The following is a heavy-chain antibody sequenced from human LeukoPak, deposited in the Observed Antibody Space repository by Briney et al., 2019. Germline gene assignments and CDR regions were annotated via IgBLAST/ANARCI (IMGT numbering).Heavy chain of an antibody. Sequence: VASVKVSCKASGYTFTSHDINWVRQATGQGLEWMGWMNPNSGNTGYAQKFQGRVTITRNTSISTAYMELSSLRSEDTAVYYCARGAPAAIGGYYFDYWGQGTLVTVSS. V-gene: IGHV1-8*03. CDR2: MNPNSGNT. D-gene: IGHD2-2*02. J-gene: IGHJ4*02. CDR3: ARGAPAAIGGYYFDY. CDR1: GYTFTSHD.